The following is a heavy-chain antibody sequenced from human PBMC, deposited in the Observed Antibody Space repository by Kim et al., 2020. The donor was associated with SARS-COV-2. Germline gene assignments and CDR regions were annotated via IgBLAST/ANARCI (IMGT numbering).Heavy chain of an antibody. CDR1: GGSFSGYY. V-gene: IGHV4-34*01. D-gene: IGHD6-13*01. J-gene: IGHJ5*02. Sequence: SETLSLTCAVYGGSFSGYYWSWIRQPPGKGLEWIGEINHSGSTNYNPSLKSRVTISVDTSKNQFSLKLSSVTAADTAVYYCARERRRGKQQPFDPWGQGTLVTVSS. CDR3: ARERRRGKQQPFDP. CDR2: INHSGST.